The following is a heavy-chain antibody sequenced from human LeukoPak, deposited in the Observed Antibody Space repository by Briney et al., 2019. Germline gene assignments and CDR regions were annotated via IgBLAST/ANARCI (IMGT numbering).Heavy chain of an antibody. CDR1: GYTFTSYD. CDR3: ARGLVGATLYYYYGMDV. V-gene: IGHV1-8*01. CDR2: MNPNSGNT. J-gene: IGHJ6*02. Sequence: ASVKVSCKASGYTFTSYDINWVRQATGQGLEWMGWMNPNSGNTGYAQKFQGRVTMTRNTSISTAYMELSSLRSGDTAVYYCARGLVGATLYYYYGMDVWGQGTTVTVSS. D-gene: IGHD1-26*01.